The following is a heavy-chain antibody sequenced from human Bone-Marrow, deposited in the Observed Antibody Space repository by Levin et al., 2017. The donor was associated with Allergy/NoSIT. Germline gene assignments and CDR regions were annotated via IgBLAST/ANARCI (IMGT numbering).Heavy chain of an antibody. CDR3: ARDDFYGSGIDC. D-gene: IGHD3-10*01. CDR1: GFPFSSYS. V-gene: IGHV3-21*01. CDR2: ISSSSTYI. Sequence: ETLSLTCAASGFPFSSYSMTWVRQAPGQGLEWVSSISSSSTYIYYADSVKGRFTVSRDNSDNSLFLQMNSLRVEDTAVYYCARDDFYGSGIDCWGQGTLVTVSS. J-gene: IGHJ4*02.